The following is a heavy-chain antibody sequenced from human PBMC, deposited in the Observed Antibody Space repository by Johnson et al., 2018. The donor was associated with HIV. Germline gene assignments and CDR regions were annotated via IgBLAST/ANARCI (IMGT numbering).Heavy chain of an antibody. D-gene: IGHD3-22*01. CDR2: LYRGRRT. CDR3: ARAYYDSTGYYPHAFHV. Sequence: VQLVDSGGGLIQPGGSLRVPCAPSGFIVTNNYMTSVRQAPGKGLVRLSTLYRGRRTYYVDFEMRRFTISRDNSENTLYLQMNSIRAEDTAVYYCARAYYDSTGYYPHAFHVWGQVTMVTVSS. V-gene: IGHV3-53*01. J-gene: IGHJ3*01. CDR1: GFIVTNNY.